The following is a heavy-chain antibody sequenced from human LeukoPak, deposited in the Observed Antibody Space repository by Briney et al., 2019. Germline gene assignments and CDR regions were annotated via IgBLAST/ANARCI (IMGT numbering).Heavy chain of an antibody. CDR2: ISARGGGT. CDR3: ARGSYDILAGYYPGGH. CDR1: GFTFSTYV. D-gene: IGHD3-9*01. Sequence: PGGSLRLSCAASGFTFSTYVMTWVRQALGKGLQWVSAISARGGGTYYADSVKGRFTISRDNSKNTLFLQMNSLRVEDTAVYYCARGSYDILAGYYPGGHWGQGTLVTVSS. V-gene: IGHV3-23*01. J-gene: IGHJ4*02.